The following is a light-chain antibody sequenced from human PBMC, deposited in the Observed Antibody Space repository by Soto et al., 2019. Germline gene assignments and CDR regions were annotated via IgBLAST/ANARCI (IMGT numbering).Light chain of an antibody. CDR3: PQYASRQET. CDR1: ESVSSN. V-gene: IGKV3D-15*01. CDR2: YSS. J-gene: IGKJ1*01. Sequence: VMTQSPDTLSVSPGERGTLSCRASESVSSNVAWYQQRPGQAPRLLIHYSSTRASDIPARFSGSGSGTNFTISSSSLKSEDFEVYYWPQYASRQETFGQWTKV.